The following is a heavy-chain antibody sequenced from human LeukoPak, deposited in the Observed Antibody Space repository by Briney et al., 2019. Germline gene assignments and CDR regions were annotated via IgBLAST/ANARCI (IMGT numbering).Heavy chain of an antibody. D-gene: IGHD2-2*01. J-gene: IGHJ4*02. Sequence: AETLTLTCTVSGGSISSYYWSWIRQPPGKGLEWIGDIYYSGSTNYNPSLKSRVTISVDTSKNQFSLKLSSVTAADTAVYYCARLLTGSTRWHIDYWGQGTLVTVSS. CDR2: IYYSGST. V-gene: IGHV4-59*08. CDR3: ARLLTGSTRWHIDY. CDR1: GGSISSYY.